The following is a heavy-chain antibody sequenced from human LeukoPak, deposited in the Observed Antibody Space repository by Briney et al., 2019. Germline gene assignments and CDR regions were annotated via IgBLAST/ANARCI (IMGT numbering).Heavy chain of an antibody. Sequence: ASVKVSCKASGGTFSSYAISWVRQAPGQGLEWMGRIIPILGIANYAQKFQGRVTITADKSTSTAYMELSSLRSEDTVVYYCASGREENNWFDPWGQGTLVTVSS. J-gene: IGHJ5*02. CDR3: ASGREENNWFDP. CDR1: GGTFSSYA. V-gene: IGHV1-69*04. CDR2: IIPILGIA. D-gene: IGHD1-26*01.